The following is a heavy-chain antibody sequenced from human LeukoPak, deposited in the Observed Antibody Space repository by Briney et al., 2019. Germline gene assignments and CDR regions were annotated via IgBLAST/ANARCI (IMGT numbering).Heavy chain of an antibody. CDR1: GYSFTSYW. J-gene: IGHJ4*02. D-gene: IGHD2-15*01. CDR2: IYPGDSDT. Sequence: GESLKIPCKGSGYSFTSYWIGWVRQMPGKGLEWMGIIYPGDSDTRYSPSFQGQVTISADKSISTAYLQWSSLKASDTAMYYCARHPLEDCSGGSCYGPADYWGQGTLVTVSS. V-gene: IGHV5-51*01. CDR3: ARHPLEDCSGGSCYGPADY.